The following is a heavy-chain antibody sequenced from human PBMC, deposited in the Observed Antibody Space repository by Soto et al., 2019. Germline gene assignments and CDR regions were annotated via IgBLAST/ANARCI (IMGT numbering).Heavy chain of an antibody. V-gene: IGHV4-61*01. J-gene: IGHJ4*02. CDR2: IYYTGST. Sequence: SETLSLTCTLSGGSLSGGSYHWSWIRQSPGKGLEWLAYIYYTGSTNYNPSLQSRVTISLHTSKNQFSLKVSSVAAADTAVYFCARGIIAPAGCWDDWGQGGRSPVSA. D-gene: IGHD6-13*01. CDR1: GGSLSGGSYH. CDR3: ARGIIAPAGCWDD.